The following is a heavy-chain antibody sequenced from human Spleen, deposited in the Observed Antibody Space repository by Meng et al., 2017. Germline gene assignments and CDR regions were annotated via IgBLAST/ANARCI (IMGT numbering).Heavy chain of an antibody. Sequence: GGSLRLYSAASGFTYSTYTMNWVRQAPRKGLEWVSSISSTTAYIYYADSVKGRFTISRDNAKNSLYLQMNSLRAEDTAVYYCARDNQYGSGSYRDFQYWGQGTLVTVSS. D-gene: IGHD3-10*01. J-gene: IGHJ4*02. V-gene: IGHV3-21*01. CDR2: ISSTTAYI. CDR1: GFTYSTYT. CDR3: ARDNQYGSGSYRDFQY.